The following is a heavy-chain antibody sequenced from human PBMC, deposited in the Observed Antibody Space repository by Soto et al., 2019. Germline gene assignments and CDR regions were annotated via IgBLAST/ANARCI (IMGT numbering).Heavy chain of an antibody. D-gene: IGHD1-1*01. Sequence: SETLSLTCTVSGGSISSYYWSWIRQPPGKGLEWIGYIYYSGSTNYNPSLKSRVTISVDTSKNQFSLKLSSVTAADTAVYYCARLGLPRQSMPPYYYYYLDGWGKGTTVTVSS. CDR2: IYYSGST. CDR3: ARLGLPRQSMPPYYYYYLDG. CDR1: GGSISSYY. V-gene: IGHV4-59*08. J-gene: IGHJ6*03.